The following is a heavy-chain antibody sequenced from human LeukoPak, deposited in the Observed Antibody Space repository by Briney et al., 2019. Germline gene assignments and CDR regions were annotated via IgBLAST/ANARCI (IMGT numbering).Heavy chain of an antibody. J-gene: IGHJ6*03. CDR2: IYYSGST. CDR3: ARPSRGSSGWSYYMDV. D-gene: IGHD6-19*01. CDR1: GGSISSSSYY. V-gene: IGHV4-39*01. Sequence: SETLSLTCTVSGGSISSSSYYWGWVRQPPGKGLEWIGSIYYSGSTYYNPSLKSRVTISVDTSKNQFSLKLSSVTAADTAVYYRARPSRGSSGWSYYMDVWGKGTTVTVSS.